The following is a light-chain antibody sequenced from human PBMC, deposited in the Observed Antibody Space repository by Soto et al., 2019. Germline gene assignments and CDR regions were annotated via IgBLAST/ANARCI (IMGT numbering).Light chain of an antibody. V-gene: IGKV1-9*01. CDR3: QQLNSYPLT. J-gene: IGKJ4*01. CDR2: GAS. Sequence: DIQLTQSPSFLSASVGDRVTITCRASQGISSYLAWYQQTPGKAPKVLIFGASTLQSGVPSRFSGSGSGSEFTLTISSLQPEDFATYYCQQLNSYPLTFGGGTKVDIK. CDR1: QGISSY.